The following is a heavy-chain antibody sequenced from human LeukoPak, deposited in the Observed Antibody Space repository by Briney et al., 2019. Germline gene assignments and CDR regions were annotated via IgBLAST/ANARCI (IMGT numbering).Heavy chain of an antibody. J-gene: IGHJ5*02. CDR2: IYTSGST. CDR1: GGSISSYY. CDR3: ARDFWGDRDNWFDP. V-gene: IGHV4-4*07. D-gene: IGHD2-21*01. Sequence: SETLSLTCTVSGGSISSYYWSWIRQPAGKELEWIGRIYTSGSTNYNPSLKSRVTMSVDTSKNQFSLKLSSVTAADTAVYYCARDFWGDRDNWFDPWGQGTLVTVSS.